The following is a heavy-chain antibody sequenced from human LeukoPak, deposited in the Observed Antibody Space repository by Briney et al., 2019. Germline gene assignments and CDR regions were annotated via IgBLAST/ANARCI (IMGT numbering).Heavy chain of an antibody. V-gene: IGHV4-39*01. CDR1: GGSISSSSYY. CDR2: IYYSGST. CDR3: ARRKYYYGSGSASFDY. D-gene: IGHD3-10*01. Sequence: SETLSLTCTVSGGSISSSSYYWGWIRQPPGKGLEWIGSIYYSGSTYYNPSLESRVTISVDTSKNQFSLKLSSVTAADTAVYYCARRKYYYGSGSASFDYWGQGTLVTVSS. J-gene: IGHJ4*02.